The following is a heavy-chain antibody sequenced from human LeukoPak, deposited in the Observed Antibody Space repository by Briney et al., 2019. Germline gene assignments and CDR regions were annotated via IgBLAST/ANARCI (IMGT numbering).Heavy chain of an antibody. Sequence: PGGSLRRPCAASGFSVSDYNMNWVRQAPEKGLEWVSSISSSSYYTYYADSVKGRFTISRDNAKNSLYLQMNSLRAEDTAVYYCARVLLRYFDWFTPADYWGQGTLVTVSS. CDR3: ARVLLRYFDWFTPADY. CDR2: ISSSSYYT. V-gene: IGHV3-21*01. CDR1: GFSVSDYN. J-gene: IGHJ4*02. D-gene: IGHD3-9*01.